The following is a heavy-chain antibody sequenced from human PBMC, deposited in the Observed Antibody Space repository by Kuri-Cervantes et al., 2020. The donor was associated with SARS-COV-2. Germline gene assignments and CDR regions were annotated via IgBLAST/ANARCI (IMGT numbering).Heavy chain of an antibody. D-gene: IGHD2-2*01. CDR2: MNPNSGNT. J-gene: IGHJ5*01. CDR1: GYTFTSYD. Sequence: ASVKVSCKASGYTFTSYDINWVRQATGQGLEWMGWMNPNSGNTGYAQKFQGRVTMTRNTSISTAYMELSSLRSEDTAVYYCAKEGLRHCSTTSCYPDSWGQGTLVTVSS. V-gene: IGHV1-8*01. CDR3: AKEGLRHCSTTSCYPDS.